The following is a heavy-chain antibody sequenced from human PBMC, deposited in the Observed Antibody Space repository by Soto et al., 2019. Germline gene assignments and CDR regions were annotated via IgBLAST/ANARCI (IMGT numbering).Heavy chain of an antibody. J-gene: IGHJ3*02. CDR1: GFTFSSYG. V-gene: IGHV3-33*01. D-gene: IGHD7-27*01. Sequence: QVQLVESGGGVVQPGRSLRLSCAASGFTFSSYGMHWVRQAPGKGLEWVAVIWYDGSNKYYADSVKGRFTISRDNSKNTLYLQMNSLRAEDTAVYYCARENWGQGPDDAFDIWGQGTMVTVSS. CDR3: ARENWGQGPDDAFDI. CDR2: IWYDGSNK.